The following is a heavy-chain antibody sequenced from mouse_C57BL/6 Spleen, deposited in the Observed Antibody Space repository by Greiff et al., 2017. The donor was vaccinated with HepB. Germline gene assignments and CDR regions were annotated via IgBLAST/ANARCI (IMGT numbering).Heavy chain of an antibody. D-gene: IGHD1-1*01. J-gene: IGHJ2*01. CDR2: IRNKANGYTT. V-gene: IGHV7-3*01. Sequence: VQLKESGGGLVQPGGSLSLSCAASGFTFTDYYMSWVRQPPGKALEWLGFIRNKANGYTTEYSASVKGRFTISRDNSQSILYLQMNALRAEDSATYYCASTHYYGSSLYFDYWGQGTTLTVSS. CDR3: ASTHYYGSSLYFDY. CDR1: GFTFTDYY.